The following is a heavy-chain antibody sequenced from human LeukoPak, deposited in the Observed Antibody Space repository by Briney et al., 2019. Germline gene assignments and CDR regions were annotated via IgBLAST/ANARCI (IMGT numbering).Heavy chain of an antibody. J-gene: IGHJ3*02. Sequence: ASVKVSCKASGYTFTSFDINWVGQATGQGLGWMGWMNPNSGNTGYAQKFQGRVTIARKTSISTAYMELSSLRAEDTAVYYCARGRAHGDYYAFDIWGQGTMVTVSS. CDR1: GYTFTSFD. CDR2: MNPNSGNT. V-gene: IGHV1-8*03. CDR3: ARGRAHGDYYAFDI. D-gene: IGHD4-17*01.